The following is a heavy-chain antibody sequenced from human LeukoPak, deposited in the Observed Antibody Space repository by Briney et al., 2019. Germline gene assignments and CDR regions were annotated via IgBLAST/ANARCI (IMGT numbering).Heavy chain of an antibody. Sequence: SETLSLTCTVSGGSISSSSYYWGWIRQPPGKGLEWIGSIYYSGSTYYNPSLKSRITLSVDTSKNQFSLKLSSVTAADTAVYYCARQHLTMITFGGVIVRSHFDYWGQGTLVTVSS. CDR1: GGSISSSSYY. D-gene: IGHD3-16*02. J-gene: IGHJ4*02. V-gene: IGHV4-39*01. CDR3: ARQHLTMITFGGVIVRSHFDY. CDR2: IYYSGST.